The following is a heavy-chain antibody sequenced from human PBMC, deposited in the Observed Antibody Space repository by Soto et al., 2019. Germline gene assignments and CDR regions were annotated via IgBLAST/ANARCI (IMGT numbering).Heavy chain of an antibody. D-gene: IGHD6-19*01. J-gene: IGHJ4*02. CDR2: IYYSGST. CDR3: ARDTSSGWPDY. V-gene: IGHV4-59*01. Sequence: QVQLQESGPGLVKPSETLSLTCTVSGGSISSYYWSWIRQPPGKGLEWIGYIYYSGSTNYNPSLKSRVTISVDTSKNQFSLKLSSVTAEDTAVYYCARDTSSGWPDYWGQGTLVTVSS. CDR1: GGSISSYY.